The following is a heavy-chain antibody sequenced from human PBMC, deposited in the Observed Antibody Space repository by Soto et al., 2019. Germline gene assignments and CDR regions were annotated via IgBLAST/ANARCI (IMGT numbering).Heavy chain of an antibody. CDR3: AKADGFRDSMDV. J-gene: IGHJ6*02. V-gene: IGHV3-30*18. CDR2: ISYDGSNK. Sequence: QVQLVESGGGVVQPGRSLRLSCAASGFTFSSYGMHWVRQAPGKGLEWVDVISYDGSNKYYADSVKGRFTISRDNSKNTLYLQMNSLRAEDTAVYYCAKADGFRDSMDVWGQGTTVTVSS. D-gene: IGHD3-10*01. CDR1: GFTFSSYG.